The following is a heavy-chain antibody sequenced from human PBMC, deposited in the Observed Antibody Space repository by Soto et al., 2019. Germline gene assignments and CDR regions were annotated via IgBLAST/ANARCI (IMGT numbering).Heavy chain of an antibody. CDR1: GFTVSRNY. CDR2: TYSGGST. V-gene: IGHV3-53*01. J-gene: IGHJ4*02. Sequence: PGGSLRLSCAASGFTVSRNYMSWVRQAPGKGLEWVSVTYSGGSTYYADSVKGRFTISRDNSKNTLYLQMNSLRAEDTALYYCARSLRGVIIDFDSWGQGTLVTVSS. D-gene: IGHD3-10*01. CDR3: ARSLRGVIIDFDS.